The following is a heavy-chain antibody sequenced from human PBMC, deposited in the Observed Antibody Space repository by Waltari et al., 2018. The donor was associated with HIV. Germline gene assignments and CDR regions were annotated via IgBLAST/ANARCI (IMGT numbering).Heavy chain of an antibody. Sequence: EVQLLESGGGLVQPGGSLSLSCAASGFTFGGYALTWVRLAPGKVLEWVSGISGSGGSTFYADSVKGRFAISRDNSKNTLYLQMNTLRAEDTAVYYCAKFRGSGSDYWGQGAQVTVSS. CDR3: AKFRGSGSDY. D-gene: IGHD3-10*01. CDR2: ISGSGGST. J-gene: IGHJ4*02. V-gene: IGHV3-23*01. CDR1: GFTFGGYA.